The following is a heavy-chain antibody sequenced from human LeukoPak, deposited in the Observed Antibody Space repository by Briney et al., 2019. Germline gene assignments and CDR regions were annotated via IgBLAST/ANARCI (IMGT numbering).Heavy chain of an antibody. V-gene: IGHV4-39*01. D-gene: IGHD6-19*01. CDR1: GGSISSSSYY. CDR3: ARHSSSGLYLQS. J-gene: IGHJ4*01. Sequence: SETLSLTCTVSGGSISSSSYYWGWIGQPPGKRLEWIGSFYYSGSTYHNPSLKSRVTISVDTSKNNFSLKLNSVTAADTAVYYCARHSSSGLYLQSWGQGTLVTVSS. CDR2: FYYSGST.